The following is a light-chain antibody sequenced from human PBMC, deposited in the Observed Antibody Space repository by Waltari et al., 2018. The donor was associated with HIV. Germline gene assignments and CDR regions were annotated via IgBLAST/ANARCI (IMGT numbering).Light chain of an antibody. CDR3: QSYDSTLTPWG. V-gene: IGLV1-40*01. J-gene: IGLJ3*02. Sequence: QSVLTQPPSVSGAPGQRVTISCTGSSSNIGAGYDAHWYQQLPGTAPKLLISGTNHPPLPVPARFACPKYGTSASLAITGLQAEDEAEYSCQSYDSTLTPWGFGVGTTLTVL. CDR2: GTN. CDR1: SSNIGAGYD.